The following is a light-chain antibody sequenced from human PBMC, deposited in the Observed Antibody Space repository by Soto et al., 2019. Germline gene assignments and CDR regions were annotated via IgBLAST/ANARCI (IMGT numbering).Light chain of an antibody. Sequence: EVVLTQSPGTLSLSPGERATLSCRASQSLSNNIYLAWYQQKPGQAPRLLIYGASTRATGVPARLSGSGSGTEFTLTISSLQSEDFAVYYCQQYNNWPRTFGQGTRLAI. J-gene: IGKJ5*01. CDR3: QQYNNWPRT. CDR1: QSLSNN. V-gene: IGKV3-15*01. CDR2: GAS.